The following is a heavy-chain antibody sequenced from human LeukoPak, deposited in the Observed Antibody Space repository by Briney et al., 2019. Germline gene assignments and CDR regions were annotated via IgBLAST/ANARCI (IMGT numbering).Heavy chain of an antibody. Sequence: ASVKVSCKASGYTFTGYGISWVRQAPGQGLEWMGWISAYNGNTNYAQKLQGRVTMTTDTSTSTAYMELRSLRSDDTAVYYCARSSYDFWSGYYYYYYYYMDVWGKGTTVTVSS. V-gene: IGHV1-18*01. CDR1: GYTFTGYG. CDR3: ARSSYDFWSGYYYYYYYYMDV. D-gene: IGHD3-3*01. J-gene: IGHJ6*03. CDR2: ISAYNGNT.